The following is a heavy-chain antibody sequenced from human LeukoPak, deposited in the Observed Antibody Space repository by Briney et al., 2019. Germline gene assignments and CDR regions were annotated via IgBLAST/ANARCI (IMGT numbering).Heavy chain of an antibody. Sequence: SETLSLTCTVSGGSISTYYWSWIRQPPGKGLEWIGYIYYSGSTNYNPSLKSRVTMSLDTSKNQFSLKLSSVTAADTAVYYCARASPYFSGGTCNDYWGQGTLVTVSS. CDR1: GGSISTYY. CDR3: ARASPYFSGGTCNDY. D-gene: IGHD2-15*01. J-gene: IGHJ4*02. CDR2: IYYSGST. V-gene: IGHV4-59*01.